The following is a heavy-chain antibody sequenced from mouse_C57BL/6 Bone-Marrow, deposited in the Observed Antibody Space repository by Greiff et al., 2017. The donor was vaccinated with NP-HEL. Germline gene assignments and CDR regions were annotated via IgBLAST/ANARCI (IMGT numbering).Heavy chain of an antibody. CDR1: GYTFTSYW. D-gene: IGHD2-3*01. Sequence: VQLQQPGAELVKPGASVKLSCKASGYTFTSYWMHWVKQRPGQGLEWIGMIHPNSGSTNYNEKFKSKATLTVDKSSSTAYMQLSSLTSEDSAVYYCARHDGYYPWFAYWGQGTLVTVSA. J-gene: IGHJ3*01. CDR3: ARHDGYYPWFAY. V-gene: IGHV1-64*01. CDR2: IHPNSGST.